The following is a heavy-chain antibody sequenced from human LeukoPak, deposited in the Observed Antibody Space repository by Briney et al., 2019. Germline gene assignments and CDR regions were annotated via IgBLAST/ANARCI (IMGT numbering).Heavy chain of an antibody. CDR3: AKGTADRGDTWGNIAVAG. CDR1: GFTFSTYA. V-gene: IGHV3-23*01. Sequence: GGSLRLSCAASGFTFSTYAMTWVRQAPGKGLEWVSGISGSGGSTYYADSVKGRFTISRDNSKNTLFLQMNSLRAEDTAVYYCAKGTADRGDTWGNIAVAGWGQGTLVTVSS. CDR2: ISGSGGST. D-gene: IGHD6-19*01. J-gene: IGHJ4*02.